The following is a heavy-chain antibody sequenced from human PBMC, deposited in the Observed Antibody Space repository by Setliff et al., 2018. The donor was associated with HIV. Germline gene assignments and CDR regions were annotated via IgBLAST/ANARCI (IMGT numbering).Heavy chain of an antibody. Sequence: SGGSLRLSCAASGFTFSDYYLNWFRLAPGKGLEWISHITNTGSSTNYADSVKGRFTISRDNAKNSLYLQMNSLRAEDTAVYYCARGVSYLDYWGQGTLVTVSS. CDR3: ARGVSYLDY. V-gene: IGHV3-11*04. J-gene: IGHJ4*02. CDR1: GFTFSDYY. D-gene: IGHD3-3*01. CDR2: ITNTGSST.